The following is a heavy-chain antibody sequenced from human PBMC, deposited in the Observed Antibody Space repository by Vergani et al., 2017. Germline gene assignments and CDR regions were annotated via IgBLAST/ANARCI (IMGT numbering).Heavy chain of an antibody. J-gene: IGHJ3*02. V-gene: IGHV1-18*01. CDR2: ISAYNGNT. D-gene: IGHD1-1*01. Sequence: QVQLVQSGAEVKKPGASVKVSCKASGYTFTSYGISWVRQAPGQGLEWMGWISAYNGNTNYAQKRQGRVTMTTDTSTSTAYMELRSLRSDDTAVYYCARSQSGTTATRTPDAFDIWGQGTMVTVSS. CDR3: ARSQSGTTATRTPDAFDI. CDR1: GYTFTSYG.